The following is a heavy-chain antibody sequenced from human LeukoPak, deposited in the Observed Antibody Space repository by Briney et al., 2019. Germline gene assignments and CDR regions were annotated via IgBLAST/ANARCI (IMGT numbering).Heavy chain of an antibody. CDR3: ARGGYYDSSSYPHFWETNTDSFDI. CDR2: ISYNASFQ. V-gene: IGHV3-30*04. J-gene: IGHJ3*02. CDR1: GFIFDNYA. Sequence: PGGSLRLSCAASGFIFDNYAMHWVRQAPGQGLDWVAVISYNASFQYYADSVKGRFTISRDSFKKTLYLEMYSLKAEDTALYYCARGGYYDSSSYPHFWETNTDSFDIWGRGTMVTVSS. D-gene: IGHD3-22*01.